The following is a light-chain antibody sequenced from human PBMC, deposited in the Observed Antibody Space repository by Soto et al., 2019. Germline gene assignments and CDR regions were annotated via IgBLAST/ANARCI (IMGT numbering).Light chain of an antibody. J-gene: IGLJ3*02. CDR3: NSFTSSTTWV. CDR1: NSDIGGYDY. CDR2: EVS. Sequence: QSALTQPASVSGSPGQSITISCTGTNSDIGGYDYVSWYQHHPGKAPKLMIYEVSNRPSGVSNRFSGSKSGNTASLTISGLQAEDEADYYCNSFTSSTTWVFGGGTQLTVL. V-gene: IGLV2-14*01.